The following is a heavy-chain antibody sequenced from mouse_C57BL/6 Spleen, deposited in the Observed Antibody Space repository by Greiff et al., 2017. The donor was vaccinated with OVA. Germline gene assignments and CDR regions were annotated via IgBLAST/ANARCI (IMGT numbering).Heavy chain of an antibody. D-gene: IGHD1-1*01. J-gene: IGHJ4*01. CDR1: GYAFSSSW. CDR2: IYPGDGDT. V-gene: IGHV1-82*01. Sequence: QVQLQQSGPELVKPGASVKISCKASGYAFSSSWMNWVKQRPGKGLEWIGRIYPGDGDTNYNGKYKGKATLTADKSSSTAYMQLSSLTSEDSAVYFCARSLNYCGSSYAMDYWGQGTSVTVSS. CDR3: ARSLNYCGSSYAMDY.